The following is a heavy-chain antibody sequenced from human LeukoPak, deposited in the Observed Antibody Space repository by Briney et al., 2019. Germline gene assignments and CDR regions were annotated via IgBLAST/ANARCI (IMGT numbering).Heavy chain of an antibody. CDR1: GGSFSGYY. J-gene: IGHJ4*02. V-gene: IGHV4-34*01. CDR2: INHSGST. Sequence: SETLSLTCAVYGGSFSGYYWSWIRQPPGKGLEWIGEINHSGSTNYNPSLKSRVTISVDTSKNQFCLKLSSVTAADTAVYYCARGLVGGREFDYWGQGTLVTVSS. CDR3: ARGLVGGREFDY. D-gene: IGHD2-15*01.